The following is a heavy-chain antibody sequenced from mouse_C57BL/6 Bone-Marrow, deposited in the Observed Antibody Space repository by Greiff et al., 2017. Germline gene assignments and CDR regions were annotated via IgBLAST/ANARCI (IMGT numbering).Heavy chain of an antibody. J-gene: IGHJ2*01. V-gene: IGHV5-6*01. CDR3: ARHGTTVVATDY. Sequence: EVMLVESGGDLVKPGGSLKLSCAASGFTFSSYGMSWVRQTPDKRLEWVATISRGGSYTYYPDSVKGRFTIARDNAKNTLDLQMSSLKSEDTAMYYGARHGTTVVATDYWGQGTTLTVSS. D-gene: IGHD1-1*01. CDR2: ISRGGSYT. CDR1: GFTFSSYG.